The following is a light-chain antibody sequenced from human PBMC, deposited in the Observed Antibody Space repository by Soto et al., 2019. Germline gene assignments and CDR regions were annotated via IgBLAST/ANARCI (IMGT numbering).Light chain of an antibody. J-gene: IGLJ1*01. CDR1: SSDVGSYNY. Sequence: QSFLTQPASVSGSPGRSITISCSGTSSDVGSYNYVSWYQQHPGKAPKLMIYEVSNRPSGVSSRFSGSKSGNTASLTISGLQAEDEADYYCSSYTSSSTLFGTGTKVTVL. CDR3: SSYTSSSTL. V-gene: IGLV2-14*01. CDR2: EVS.